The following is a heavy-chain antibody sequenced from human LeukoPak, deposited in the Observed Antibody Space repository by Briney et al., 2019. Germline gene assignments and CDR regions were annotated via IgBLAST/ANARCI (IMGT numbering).Heavy chain of an antibody. CDR3: ARGVRAKEITMVRGVKRWFDP. D-gene: IGHD3-10*01. Sequence: SETLALPCDVFGGYFNRYYWRWIRQPPGKGLEWIGDINHSGSSNYNPSRESRVTISVDTSKDQFSMKLSSVTAADTAEYYCARGVRAKEITMVRGVKRWFDPWGQGTLVTVSS. CDR1: GGYFNRYY. V-gene: IGHV4-34*01. J-gene: IGHJ5*02. CDR2: INHSGSS.